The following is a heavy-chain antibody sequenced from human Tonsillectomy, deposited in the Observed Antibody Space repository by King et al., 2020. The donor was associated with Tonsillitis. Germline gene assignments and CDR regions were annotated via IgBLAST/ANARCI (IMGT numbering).Heavy chain of an antibody. V-gene: IGHV4-59*01. CDR2: IYYSGST. J-gene: IGHJ3*02. CDR3: ARGGRWLPNSPHGAFDI. D-gene: IGHD5-24*01. Sequence: QLQESGPGLVKPSDTLSLTCTVSGGSISSYYWSWIRQPPGKGLEWIGYIYYSGSTNYNPSLKSRVTISVDTSKNQFSLKLSSVTAADTAVYYCARGGRWLPNSPHGAFDIWGQGTMVTVSS. CDR1: GGSISSYY.